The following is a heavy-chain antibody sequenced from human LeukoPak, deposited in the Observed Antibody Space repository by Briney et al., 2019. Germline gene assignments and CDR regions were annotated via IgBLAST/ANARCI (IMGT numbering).Heavy chain of an antibody. J-gene: IGHJ5*02. Sequence: GGSLRLSCAASGFTFSSYAMSWVRQAPGKGLEWVSAISGSGGSTYYADSVKGRFTISRDNSKNTLYLQMNSLRSEDTAVYYCARGGLEYYYDSSAGAWGQGTLVTVSS. V-gene: IGHV3-23*01. D-gene: IGHD3-22*01. CDR2: ISGSGGST. CDR3: ARGGLEYYYDSSAGA. CDR1: GFTFSSYA.